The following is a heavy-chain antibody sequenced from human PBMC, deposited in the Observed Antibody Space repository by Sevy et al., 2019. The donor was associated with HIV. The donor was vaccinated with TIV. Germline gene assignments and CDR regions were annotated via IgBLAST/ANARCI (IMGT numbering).Heavy chain of an antibody. J-gene: IGHJ6*02. CDR2: TSRSGGTT. V-gene: IGHV3-23*01. D-gene: IGHD6-19*01. Sequence: GESLKICCAASGFTFTNYAMNWVRQAPGQGLEWVSATSRSGGTTCYADSVQGRFTISRDKSKNTLYLQMNSLRAEGTAVYYCAKVLAPGVAVAGTAWGMDVWGQGTTVTVSS. CDR3: AKVLAPGVAVAGTAWGMDV. CDR1: GFTFTNYA.